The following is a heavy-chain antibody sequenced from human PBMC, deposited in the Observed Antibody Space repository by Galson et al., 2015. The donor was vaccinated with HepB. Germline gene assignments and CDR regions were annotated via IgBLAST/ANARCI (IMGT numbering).Heavy chain of an antibody. CDR3: ARGPVVNSMVYAPNFDY. V-gene: IGHV1-69*13. Sequence: SVKVSCKASGGTFSSYAISWVRQAPGQGLEWMGGIIPIFGTANYAQKFQGRVTITADESTSTAYMELSSLRSEDTAVYYCARGPVVNSMVYAPNFDYWGQGTLVTVSS. J-gene: IGHJ4*02. D-gene: IGHD2-8*01. CDR2: IIPIFGTA. CDR1: GGTFSSYA.